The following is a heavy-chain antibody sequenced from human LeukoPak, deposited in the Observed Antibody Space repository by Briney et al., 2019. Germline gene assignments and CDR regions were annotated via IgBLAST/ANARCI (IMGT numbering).Heavy chain of an antibody. D-gene: IGHD6-19*01. CDR1: GFTVSSNY. V-gene: IGHV3-53*01. CDR3: ARDKWGAVAGLDY. Sequence: PGGSLRLSCEASGFTVSSNYMSWVRHAPGKGLEWVSVIYSGGSTYYADSVKGRFTISRDNSKNTRYLQMNSLRAEDTAVYYCARDKWGAVAGLDYWGQGTLVTVSS. J-gene: IGHJ4*02. CDR2: IYSGGST.